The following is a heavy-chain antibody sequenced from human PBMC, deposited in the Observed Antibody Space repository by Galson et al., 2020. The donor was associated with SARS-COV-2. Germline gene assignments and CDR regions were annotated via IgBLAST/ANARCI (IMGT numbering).Heavy chain of an antibody. CDR1: GFSLTTSGMC. D-gene: IGHD6-19*01. J-gene: IGHJ4*02. CDR2: IDWDGDK. V-gene: IGHV2-70*11. CDR3: ARIDSSGCRGNY. Sequence: ESGPTLEKPTHTLTLTCTFSGFSLTTSGMCVNWIRPPPGKALEWLARIDWDGDKYYSTSLKTRLTISKDTSRNQVVLTMTDMDPVDTATYFCARIDSSGCRGNYWGQGTPVTVSS.